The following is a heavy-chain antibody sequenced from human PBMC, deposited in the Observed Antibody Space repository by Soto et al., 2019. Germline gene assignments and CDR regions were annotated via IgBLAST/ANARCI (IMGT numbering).Heavy chain of an antibody. D-gene: IGHD3-10*01. Sequence: QVQLVQSGAEVKKPGASVKVSCKASGYTFTSYGISWVRQAPGQGLEWMGWISAYNGNTNYAQKLQGRVTMTTDTSTSTAYMELRSLRSDDTAVYYCARDYYGSVSYYNDYYYYYMDVWGKGTTVTVSS. CDR1: GYTFTSYG. J-gene: IGHJ6*03. CDR3: ARDYYGSVSYYNDYYYYYMDV. V-gene: IGHV1-18*01. CDR2: ISAYNGNT.